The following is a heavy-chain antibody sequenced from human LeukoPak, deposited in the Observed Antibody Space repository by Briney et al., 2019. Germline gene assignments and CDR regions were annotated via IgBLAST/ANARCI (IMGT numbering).Heavy chain of an antibody. D-gene: IGHD5-18*01. CDR2: FDPEDGET. J-gene: IGHJ6*02. V-gene: IGHV1-24*01. CDR3: ARPSYGSGDYYV. Sequence: ASVTVSGKVSGYTLTELSMHWVRQAPGKGLEWMGGFDPEDGETIYAQKFQGRVTMTEDTSTDTAYMELSSLRSEDTAVYYCARPSYGSGDYYVWGQGTTVTVSS. CDR1: GYTLTELS.